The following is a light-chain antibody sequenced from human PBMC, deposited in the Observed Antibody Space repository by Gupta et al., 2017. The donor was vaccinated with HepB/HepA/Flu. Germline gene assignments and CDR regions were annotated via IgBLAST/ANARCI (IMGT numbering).Light chain of an antibody. V-gene: IGLV1-40*01. CDR1: SSNIGAGYD. CDR2: GNT. J-gene: IGLJ1*01. CDR3: QSYDTSLSGYV. Sequence: QSVLTQPPSVSGAPGQRVIISCTGGSSNIGAGYDVHWYQQLPGTAPKLLIYGNTNRPSGVPDRFSGSRSGTSASLAITGLQAEDEADYYCQSYDTSLSGYVFGTGTKVTVL.